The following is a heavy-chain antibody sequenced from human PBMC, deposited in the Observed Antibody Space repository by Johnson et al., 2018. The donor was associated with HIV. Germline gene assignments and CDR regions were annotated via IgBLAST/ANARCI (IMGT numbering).Heavy chain of an antibody. CDR1: GFTVSSNY. D-gene: IGHD2-15*01. CDR3: ATGSLVVVGVDGLLQLHDAFDF. CDR2: IYPDGNT. J-gene: IGHJ3*01. Sequence: VQLVESGGGLVQPGGSLRLSCAASGFTVSSNYMSWVRQAPGKGLEWVSVIYPDGNTYYADSVKGRFTISRDNSKNTLYVQMSGLRAEDTASYYCATGSLVVVGVDGLLQLHDAFDFWGRGTKVTVSS. V-gene: IGHV3-66*01.